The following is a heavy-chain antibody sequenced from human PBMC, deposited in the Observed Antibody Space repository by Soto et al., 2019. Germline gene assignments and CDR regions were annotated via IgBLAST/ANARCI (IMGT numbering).Heavy chain of an antibody. CDR3: ARDMTRTVVPYFDF. CDR1: GGTFSNYV. CDR2: IIPISGAA. Sequence: SVKVSCKAPGGTFSNYVVNWVRQAPGQGLEWMGRIIPISGAANYAQKFQGRVTITADKSTSTSYMELSSLRSEDTAVYYCARDMTRTVVPYFDFWGQGTLVTVSS. J-gene: IGHJ4*02. D-gene: IGHD1-7*01. V-gene: IGHV1-69*06.